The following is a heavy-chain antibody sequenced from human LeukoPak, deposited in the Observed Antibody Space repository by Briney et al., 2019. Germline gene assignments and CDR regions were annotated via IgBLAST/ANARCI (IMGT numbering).Heavy chain of an antibody. D-gene: IGHD3-22*01. V-gene: IGHV4-39*01. CDR1: GGSISSRPYY. CDR2: ISYSGST. J-gene: IGHJ6*03. CDR3: ARLDDSSGYPIPHYYYYYMDV. Sequence: SETLSLTCTVSGGSISSRPYYWGWIRQPPGKGLEWIGSISYSGSTYYNPSLKSRVTISVDTSKNQFSLKLSSVTAADTAVYYCARLDDSSGYPIPHYYYYYMDVWGKGTTVTISS.